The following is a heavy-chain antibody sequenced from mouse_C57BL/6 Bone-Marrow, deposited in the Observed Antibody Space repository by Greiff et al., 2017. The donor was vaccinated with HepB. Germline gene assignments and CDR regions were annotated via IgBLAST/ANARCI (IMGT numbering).Heavy chain of an antibody. Sequence: EVMLVESGGDLVKPGGSLKLSCAASGFTFSSYGMSWVRQTPDKRLAWVATISSGDSYSYYPDSVKGRFTIARDNAKNTLYLQMSSLKSEDTAMYYCARHDPLLYYFDYWGQGTTLTVSS. V-gene: IGHV5-6*01. D-gene: IGHD2-10*01. CDR2: ISSGDSYS. CDR3: ARHDPLLYYFDY. J-gene: IGHJ2*01. CDR1: GFTFSSYG.